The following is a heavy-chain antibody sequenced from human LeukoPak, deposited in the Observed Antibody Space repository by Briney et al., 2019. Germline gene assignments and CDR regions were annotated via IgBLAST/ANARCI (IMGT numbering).Heavy chain of an antibody. CDR2: IKSKTDGGTT. Sequence: GGSLRLSCAASGFTFSNAWISWVRQAPGKGLEWVGRIKSKTDGGTTDYAAPVKGRFTISRDDSKNTLYLQMNSLKTEDTAVYYCTTDWKNYYYYMDVWGKGTTVTVSS. CDR3: TTDWKNYYYYMDV. D-gene: IGHD1-1*01. J-gene: IGHJ6*03. V-gene: IGHV3-15*01. CDR1: GFTFSNAW.